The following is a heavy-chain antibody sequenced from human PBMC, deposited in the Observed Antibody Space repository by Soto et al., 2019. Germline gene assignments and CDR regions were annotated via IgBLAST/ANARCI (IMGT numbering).Heavy chain of an antibody. J-gene: IGHJ4*02. Sequence: QVQLQESGPGLVKPSGTLSLTCAVSGGSISSTNWWNWVRQPPGKGLEWIGEIDHSGSTNYNPSRRSRVTMSVDKPKNQFSLKLSFVTAADTAVYYCVRDSGNGWKDYWGQGTLVTVSS. CDR1: GGSISSTNW. V-gene: IGHV4-4*02. CDR2: IDHSGST. D-gene: IGHD6-19*01. CDR3: VRDSGNGWKDY.